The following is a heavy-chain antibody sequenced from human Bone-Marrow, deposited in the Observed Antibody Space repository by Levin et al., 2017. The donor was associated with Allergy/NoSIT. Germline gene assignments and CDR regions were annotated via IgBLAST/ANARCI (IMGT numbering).Heavy chain of an antibody. CDR2: IIPIFGTA. CDR1: GGTFSSYA. V-gene: IGHV1-69*01. CDR3: ARDGGYSGYDFPVLFDY. J-gene: IGHJ4*02. Sequence: GGSLRLSCKASGGTFSSYAISWVRQAPGQGLEWMGGIIPIFGTANYAQKFQGRVTITADESTSTAYMELSSLRSEDTAVYYCARDGGYSGYDFPVLFDYWGQGTLVTVSS. D-gene: IGHD5-12*01.